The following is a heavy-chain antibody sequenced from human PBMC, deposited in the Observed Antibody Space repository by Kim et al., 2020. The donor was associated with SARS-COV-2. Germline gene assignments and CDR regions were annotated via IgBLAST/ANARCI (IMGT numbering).Heavy chain of an antibody. D-gene: IGHD2-8*02. CDR3: ARHRWWTMLRYYYYGMDV. V-gene: IGHV4-39*01. CDR2: IYYSGST. J-gene: IGHJ6*02. CDR1: GGSISSSSYY. Sequence: SETLSLTCTVSGGSISSSSYYWGWIRQPPGKGLEWIGSIYYSGSTYYNPSLKSRVTISVDTSKNQFSLKLSSVTAADTAVYYCARHRWWTMLRYYYYGMDVWGQGTTVTVSS.